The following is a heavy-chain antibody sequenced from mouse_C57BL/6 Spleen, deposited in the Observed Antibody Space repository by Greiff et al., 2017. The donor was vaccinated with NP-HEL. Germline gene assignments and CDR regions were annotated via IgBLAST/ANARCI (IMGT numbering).Heavy chain of an antibody. Sequence: LVESGPELVKPGASVKISCKASGYAFSSSWMNWVKQRPGKGLEWIGRIYPGDGDTNYNGKFKGKATLTADKSSSTAYMQLSSLTSEDSAVYFCARSLTGTGYFDVWGTGTTVTVSS. D-gene: IGHD4-1*01. V-gene: IGHV1-82*01. CDR3: ARSLTGTGYFDV. CDR2: IYPGDGDT. CDR1: GYAFSSSW. J-gene: IGHJ1*03.